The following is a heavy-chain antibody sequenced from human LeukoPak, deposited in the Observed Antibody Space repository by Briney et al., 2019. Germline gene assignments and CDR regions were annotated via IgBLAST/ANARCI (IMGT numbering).Heavy chain of an antibody. J-gene: IGHJ4*02. CDR2: ISSSSSTI. V-gene: IGHV3-48*01. Sequence: GGSLRLSCAASGFTFSSYSMNGVRQAPGKGLEWVSYISSSSSTIYYADSVKGRFTTSRDNAKNSLYLQMNSLRAEDTAVYYCARDPHIVGATALPNYFDYWGQGTLVTVPS. CDR3: ARDPHIVGATALPNYFDY. D-gene: IGHD1-26*01. CDR1: GFTFSSYS.